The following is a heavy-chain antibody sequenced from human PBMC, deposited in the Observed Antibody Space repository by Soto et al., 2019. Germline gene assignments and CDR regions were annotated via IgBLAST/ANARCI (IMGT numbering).Heavy chain of an antibody. CDR3: ARGPPSFTVFGEMLYGMDV. V-gene: IGHV1-2*04. D-gene: IGHD3-3*01. CDR2: INPNSGGT. CDR1: GYTFTGYY. J-gene: IGHJ6*02. Sequence: QVQLVQSGAEVKKPGASVKVSCKASGYTFTGYYMHWVRQAPGQGLEWMGWINPNSGGTNYVQKFQGWVTMTRDTSISTAYMELSRLRSDDTAMYYCARGPPSFTVFGEMLYGMDVLGQGTTVTGSS.